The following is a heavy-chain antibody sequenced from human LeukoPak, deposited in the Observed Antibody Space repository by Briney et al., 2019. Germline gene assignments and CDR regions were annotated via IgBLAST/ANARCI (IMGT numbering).Heavy chain of an antibody. Sequence: GGSLRLSCAASGFTFSSYAMSWVRQAPGKGLEWVSVIGDSGGSTYYADSVKGRFTISRDNSKNTLYLQMNSLRAEDTAVYYCAKGGIMQSSSPGLLYFDLWGRGTLVSVPS. CDR1: GFTFSSYA. J-gene: IGHJ2*01. D-gene: IGHD6-6*01. CDR3: AKGGIMQSSSPGLLYFDL. CDR2: IGDSGGST. V-gene: IGHV3-23*01.